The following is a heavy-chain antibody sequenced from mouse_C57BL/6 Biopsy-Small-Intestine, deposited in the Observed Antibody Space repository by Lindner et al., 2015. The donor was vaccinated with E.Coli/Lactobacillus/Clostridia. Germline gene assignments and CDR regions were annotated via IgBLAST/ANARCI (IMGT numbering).Heavy chain of an antibody. Sequence: VQLQESGAELVRPGTSVKVSCKASGYAFTNYLIEWIKQRPGQGLEWIGVINPGSGGTNYNEKFKGKATLTADKSSSTAYMQLSSLTSEDSAVYLCARNYDSSWRVDYWGQGTTLTVSS. CDR2: INPGSGGT. J-gene: IGHJ2*01. D-gene: IGHD1-1*01. V-gene: IGHV1-54*01. CDR1: GYAFTNYL. CDR3: ARNYDSSWRVDY.